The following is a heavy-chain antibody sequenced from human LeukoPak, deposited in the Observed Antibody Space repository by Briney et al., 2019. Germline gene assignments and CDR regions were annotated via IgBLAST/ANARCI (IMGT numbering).Heavy chain of an antibody. Sequence: GGSLRLSCAASGFTLSNAWMSWVRQAPGKGLEWVANIKQDGSEKYYVDSVKGRFTISRDNAKNSLYLQMNSLRAEDTAVYYCARAEYSGYTSWGQGTLVTVSS. CDR1: GFTLSNAW. D-gene: IGHD5-12*01. CDR2: IKQDGSEK. CDR3: ARAEYSGYTS. V-gene: IGHV3-7*01. J-gene: IGHJ4*02.